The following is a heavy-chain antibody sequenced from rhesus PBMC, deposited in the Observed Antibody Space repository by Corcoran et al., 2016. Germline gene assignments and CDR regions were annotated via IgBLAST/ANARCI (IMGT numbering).Heavy chain of an antibody. J-gene: IGHJ4*01. CDR2: ISGSSVSN. CDR3: ARDRSNFFWGFDY. Sequence: QLQLQESGPGLVKPSETLSLTCAVSGGSISSNYWSWTRQPPGKGLEWIGRISGSSVSNDYNTALKSRVTISTDTSKNRFSLKLSSVTAADTAVYYCARDRSNFFWGFDYWGQGVLVTVSS. V-gene: IGHV4-173*01. D-gene: IGHD4-23*01. CDR1: GGSISSNY.